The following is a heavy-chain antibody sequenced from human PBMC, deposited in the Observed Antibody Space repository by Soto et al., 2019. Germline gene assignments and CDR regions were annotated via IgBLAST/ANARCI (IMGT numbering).Heavy chain of an antibody. V-gene: IGHV2-26*01. CDR1: GFSPRDSKVG. CDR3: AHVRQWDGAHSYDY. J-gene: IGHJ4*02. CDR2: IFWNGEK. D-gene: IGHD1-26*01. Sequence: QVTLKESGPVLVKPTEPLTLTCAASGFSPRDSKVGVSWIRQPPGKALEWLAHIFWNGEKSYSTSLERRLTISKDPSKGQVVLTMTNMDPVDTATYFCAHVRQWDGAHSYDYWGRGTLVTVSS.